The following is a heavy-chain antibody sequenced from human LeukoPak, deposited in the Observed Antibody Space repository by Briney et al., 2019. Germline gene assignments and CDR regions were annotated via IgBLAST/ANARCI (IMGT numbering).Heavy chain of an antibody. CDR1: GGSIRSYY. V-gene: IGHV4-59*08. CDR2: IYYNGNT. D-gene: IGHD3-22*01. Sequence: DPSETLSLTWAVSGGSIRSYYWSWIRQPRGKGLEWIGNIYYNGNTNYNPSLKSRVTISVDTSKNQFSLKLSSVTAADTAVYYCARQIPAKSGYGYNWFYPWGQGTLVTVSS. CDR3: ARQIPAKSGYGYNWFYP. J-gene: IGHJ5*02.